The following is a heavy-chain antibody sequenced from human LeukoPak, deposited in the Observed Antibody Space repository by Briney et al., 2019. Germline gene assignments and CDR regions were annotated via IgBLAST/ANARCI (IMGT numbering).Heavy chain of an antibody. V-gene: IGHV4-30-4*01. D-gene: IGHD3-10*01. CDR1: GGSISSGDYY. CDR3: ARGWSQSRGGSYYNLDAFDI. CDR2: IYYSGST. J-gene: IGHJ3*02. Sequence: SETLSLTCTVSGGSISSGDYYWSWIRQPPGKGLEWIGYIYYSGSTYYNPSLKSRVTISVDTSKNQFSLKLSSVTAADTAVYYCARGWSQSRGGSYYNLDAFDIWGQGTMVTVSS.